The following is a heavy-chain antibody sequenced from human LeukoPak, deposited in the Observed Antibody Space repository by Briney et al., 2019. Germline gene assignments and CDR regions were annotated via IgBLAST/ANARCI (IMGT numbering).Heavy chain of an antibody. V-gene: IGHV4-39*07. Sequence: PSETLSLTCTVSGGSISSSSNYWGWIRQPPGKGLEWIGNIYFSGNTYYNPSLKSRVTISVDTSKKQFSLKLTSVTAADTAVYYCAREQCSSGSCYILDLWGQGTLVTVSS. CDR2: IYFSGNT. CDR3: AREQCSSGSCYILDL. D-gene: IGHD2-15*01. CDR1: GGSISSSSNY. J-gene: IGHJ5*02.